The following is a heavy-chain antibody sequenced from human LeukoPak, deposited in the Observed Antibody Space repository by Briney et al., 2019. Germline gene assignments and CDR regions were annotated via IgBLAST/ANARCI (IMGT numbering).Heavy chain of an antibody. D-gene: IGHD3-22*01. J-gene: IGHJ6*03. CDR2: FDPEDGET. V-gene: IGHV1-24*01. CDR1: GYTLTELS. Sequence: RASVKVSCKVSGYTLTELSMHWVRQAPGKGLEWMGGFDPEDGETIYAQKFQGRVTMTEDTSTSTAYMELRSLRSDDTAVYYCAKISGSYYYYMDVWGKGTTVTVSS. CDR3: AKISGSYYYYMDV.